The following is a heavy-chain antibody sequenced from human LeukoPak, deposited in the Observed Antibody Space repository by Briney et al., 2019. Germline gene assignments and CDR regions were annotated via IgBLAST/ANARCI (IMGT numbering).Heavy chain of an antibody. D-gene: IGHD6-13*01. CDR1: GDSIGSHY. J-gene: IGHJ4*02. V-gene: IGHV4-59*11. CDR3: ARVGRQQIGY. CDR2: IFYVGST. Sequence: PSETLSLTCTVSGDSIGSHYWSWIRQPPGKGLEWIGYIFYVGSTNYNPSLKSRVTISVDTSKNQFSLKLSSVTAADTAVYYCARVGRQQIGYWGQGTLVTVSS.